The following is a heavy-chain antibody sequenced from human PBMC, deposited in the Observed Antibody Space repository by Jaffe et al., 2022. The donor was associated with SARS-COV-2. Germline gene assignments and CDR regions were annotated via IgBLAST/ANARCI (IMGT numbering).Heavy chain of an antibody. CDR2: IYYTGTT. CDR3: ASGPKFGVGSEGT. V-gene: IGHV4-59*01. Sequence: QVQLQESGPGLVKPSETLYVTCTVSSGSIRSYYWSWLRQPPGKGLEWIGYIYYTGTTNYNPTLKSRVTISIDTPNQFSLKLTSVTSADTAVYYCASGPKFGVGSEGTWGRGALVTVSS. J-gene: IGHJ5*02. CDR1: SGSIRSYY. D-gene: IGHD3-3*01.